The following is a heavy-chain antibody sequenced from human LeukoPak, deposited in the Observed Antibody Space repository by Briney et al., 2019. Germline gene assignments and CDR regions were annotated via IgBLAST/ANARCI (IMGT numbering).Heavy chain of an antibody. CDR3: ANNEWH. D-gene: IGHD2-8*01. Sequence: PGGSLRLSCAASGLTFSGHAMSWVRQAPGKGLEWVSAISGSGGNTYYADSVKGRFTISRDNSKDTLYLQMNSLRVEDTAVYYCANNEWHWGQGTLVTVSS. CDR2: ISGSGGNT. J-gene: IGHJ1*01. CDR1: GLTFSGHA. V-gene: IGHV3-23*01.